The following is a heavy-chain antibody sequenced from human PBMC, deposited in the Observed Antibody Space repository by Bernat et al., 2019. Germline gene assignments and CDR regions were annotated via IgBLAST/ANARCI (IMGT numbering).Heavy chain of an antibody. Sequence: QVQLVGSGGGVVQPGRSLRLSCAASGFTFSSYAMHWVRQAPGKGLEWVAVISYDGSNKYYADSVKGRFTISRDNSKNTLYLQMNSLRAEDTAVYYCARDSASGYDGVYWGQGTLVTVSS. CDR2: ISYDGSNK. V-gene: IGHV3-30-3*01. CDR3: ARDSASGYDGVY. J-gene: IGHJ4*02. CDR1: GFTFSSYA. D-gene: IGHD5-12*01.